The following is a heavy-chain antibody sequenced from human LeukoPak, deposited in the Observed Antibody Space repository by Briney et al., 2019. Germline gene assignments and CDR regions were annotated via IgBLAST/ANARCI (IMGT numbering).Heavy chain of an antibody. CDR1: GFTFSDSW. Sequence: GGSLRLSCEASGFTFSDSWMSWVRQAPGKGLEWVANINGDGTDKYYVDSVRGRFSISRDNAKKSVFLQIYSPRAEDTALYYCARDRGWDTFDYWGQGTLVTVSS. V-gene: IGHV3-7*01. CDR3: ARDRGWDTFDY. J-gene: IGHJ4*02. D-gene: IGHD6-19*01. CDR2: INGDGTDK.